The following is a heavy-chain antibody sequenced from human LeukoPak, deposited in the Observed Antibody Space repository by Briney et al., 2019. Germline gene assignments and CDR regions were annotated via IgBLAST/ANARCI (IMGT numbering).Heavy chain of an antibody. CDR3: ARVYCTNGVCRHTRIDY. V-gene: IGHV4-34*01. Sequence: PSETLSLTCAVYGGSFSGYYWSWIRQPPGKGLEWIGEINHSGSTNYNPSLKSRVTISVDTSKNQFSLKLSSVTAADTAVYYCARVYCTNGVCRHTRIDYWGQGTLVTVSS. CDR2: INHSGST. D-gene: IGHD2-8*01. J-gene: IGHJ4*02. CDR1: GGSFSGYY.